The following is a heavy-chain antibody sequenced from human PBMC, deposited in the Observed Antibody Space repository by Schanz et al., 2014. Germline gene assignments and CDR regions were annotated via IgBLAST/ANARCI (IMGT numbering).Heavy chain of an antibody. V-gene: IGHV3-23*01. D-gene: IGHD3-3*01. J-gene: IGHJ5*02. CDR1: GFTFSGYA. CDR3: ARQPGSSTVCGVVSFWFDP. CDR2: IVGGGGRT. Sequence: EVQLLESGGGLVQPGVSLRISCAAFGFTFSGYARSGVGQAPGKGWEWVSIIVGGGGRTYYAYSVKGRFTISRANSKNTLYLQLNSMRVEDTAVYYCARQPGSSTVCGVVSFWFDPWGQGTLXTVSS.